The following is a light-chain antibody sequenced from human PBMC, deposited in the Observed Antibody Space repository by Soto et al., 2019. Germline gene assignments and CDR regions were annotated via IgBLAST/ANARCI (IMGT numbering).Light chain of an antibody. CDR1: QSISSY. CDR3: QQSYSAPILT. CDR2: AAS. J-gene: IGKJ4*01. V-gene: IGKV1-39*01. Sequence: DIQMTQSPSSLSASVGDRVTITCRASQSISSYLIWYQQRPGKAPKLLIYAASSLQSRVPSRFSGSGSGTDFTLTISSLQPEDFATYYCQQSYSAPILTFGGGTKVEIK.